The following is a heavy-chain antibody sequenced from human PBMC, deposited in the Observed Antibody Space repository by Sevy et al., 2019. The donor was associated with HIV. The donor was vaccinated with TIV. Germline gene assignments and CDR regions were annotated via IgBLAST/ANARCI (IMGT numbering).Heavy chain of an antibody. Sequence: SETLSLTCTVSGGSITSLYWNWIRQPPGKGLEWIAIIYYNGHSNYNPSLKSRVTLSLDTSKNQFSLRLSSVTAADTAMYYCAGENAWGRGYSWGQGTLVTVSS. D-gene: IGHD1-26*01. CDR3: AGENAWGRGYS. CDR1: GGSITSLY. V-gene: IGHV4-59*08. J-gene: IGHJ4*02. CDR2: IYYNGHS.